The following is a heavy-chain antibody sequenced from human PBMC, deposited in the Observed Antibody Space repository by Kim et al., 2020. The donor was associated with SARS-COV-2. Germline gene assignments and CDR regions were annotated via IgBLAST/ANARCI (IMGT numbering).Heavy chain of an antibody. CDR2: IYYSGST. Sequence: SETLSLTCTVSGGSISSSSYYWGWIRQPPGKGLEWIGSIYYSGSTYYNPSLKSRVTISVDTSKNQFSLKLSSVTAAETAVYYCARRGGHIVATIVDYWG. J-gene: IGHJ4*01. V-gene: IGHV4-39*01. CDR1: GGSISSSSYY. D-gene: IGHD5-12*01. CDR3: ARRGGHIVATIVDY.